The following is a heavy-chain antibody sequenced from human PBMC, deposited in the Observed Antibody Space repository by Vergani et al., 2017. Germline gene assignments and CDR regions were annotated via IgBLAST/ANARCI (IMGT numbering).Heavy chain of an antibody. CDR1: GGTFSSYA. J-gene: IGHJ3*02. Sequence: QVQLVQSGAEVKKPGSSVKVSCKASGGTFSSYAISWVRQAPGQGLEWMGRIIPILGIANYAQKFQGRVTITADKSTSTAYMELSSLRSEDTAVYYCARYYYDSSGYYYLAFDIWGQGTMVTVSS. CDR2: IIPILGIA. CDR3: ARYYYDSSGYYYLAFDI. V-gene: IGHV1-69*04. D-gene: IGHD3-22*01.